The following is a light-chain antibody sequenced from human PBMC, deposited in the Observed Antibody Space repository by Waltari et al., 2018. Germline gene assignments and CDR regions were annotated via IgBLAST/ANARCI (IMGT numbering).Light chain of an antibody. CDR3: CSYAGLGIYV. CDR1: SSDVGNYNL. J-gene: IGLJ1*01. V-gene: IGLV2-23*02. CDR2: EVT. Sequence: QSGLNQPASVSGSPGQSITLSCTGTSSDVGNYNLVSWYQQYPGKAPKLMVYEVTRRSSGVSDRFSGSKSGNTASLTIYGLQSEDEADYYCCSYAGLGIYVFGTGTKVTVL.